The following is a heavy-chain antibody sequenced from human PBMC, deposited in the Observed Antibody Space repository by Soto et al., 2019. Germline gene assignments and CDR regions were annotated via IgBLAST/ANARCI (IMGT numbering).Heavy chain of an antibody. Sequence: KTSETLSLTCAVYGGPFSGYYWSWIRQPPGKGLEWIGEINHSGSTNYNPSLKSRVTISVDTSKNQFSLKLSSVTAADTAVYYCARGGVMTTVDYGYWGPGTLVTVSS. J-gene: IGHJ4*02. CDR1: GGPFSGYY. CDR3: ARGGVMTTVDYGY. CDR2: INHSGST. V-gene: IGHV4-34*01. D-gene: IGHD4-17*01.